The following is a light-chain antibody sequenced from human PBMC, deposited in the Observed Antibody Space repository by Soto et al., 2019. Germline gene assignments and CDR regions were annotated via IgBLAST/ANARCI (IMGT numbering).Light chain of an antibody. CDR3: QHRSNWPPAVT. CDR2: DAS. J-gene: IGKJ3*01. Sequence: EIVLTQSPDTLSLSPGERATLSCRASQSVRSSLAWYQQKPGQAPRLLIYDASNRATGIPARFSGSGSGTDFTLTVTILEPDDFAVYFCQHRSNWPPAVTVGPGTKVDIK. CDR1: QSVRSS. V-gene: IGKV3-11*01.